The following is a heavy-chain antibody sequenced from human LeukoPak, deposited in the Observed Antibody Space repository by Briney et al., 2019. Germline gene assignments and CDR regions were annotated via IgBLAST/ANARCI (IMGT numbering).Heavy chain of an antibody. Sequence: PGGSLRLSCAASGFTFSSYAMSWVRQAPGKGLEWVSAISGSGGSTYYADSVKGRFTISRDNSKNTLYLQMNSLRAEDTAVYYCAKDLASQLGRGFCYYYGMDVWGQGTTVTVSS. CDR2: ISGSGGST. CDR3: AKDLASQLGRGFCYYYGMDV. D-gene: IGHD6-6*01. CDR1: GFTFSSYA. V-gene: IGHV3-23*01. J-gene: IGHJ6*02.